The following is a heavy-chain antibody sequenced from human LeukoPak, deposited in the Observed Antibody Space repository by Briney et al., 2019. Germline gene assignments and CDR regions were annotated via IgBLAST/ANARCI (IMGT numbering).Heavy chain of an antibody. CDR2: ISSSSNYI. V-gene: IGHV3-21*01. CDR1: GGSISSGGYY. J-gene: IGHJ3*02. D-gene: IGHD1-14*01. Sequence: ETLSLTCTVSGGSISSGGYYWSWIRQHPGKGLEWVSSISSSSNYIYYADSVKGRFTISRDNAKNSLYLQMNSLRAEDTAVYYCAREPEGLDDAFDIWGQGTMVTVSS. CDR3: AREPEGLDDAFDI.